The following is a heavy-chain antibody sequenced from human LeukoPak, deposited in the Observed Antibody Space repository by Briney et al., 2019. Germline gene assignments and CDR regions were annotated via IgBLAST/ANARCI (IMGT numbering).Heavy chain of an antibody. V-gene: IGHV4-4*02. Sequence: SETLSLTCAVSGGSISSSNWWSWVRQPPGKGLEWIGEIYHSGSTNYNPSLKSRVTISVDKSKNQFSLKLSSVTAADTAVYYCARGEVVVAATQYYYYGMDVWGQGTTVTVSS. CDR2: IYHSGST. CDR1: GGSISSSNW. J-gene: IGHJ6*02. D-gene: IGHD2-15*01. CDR3: ARGEVVVAATQYYYYGMDV.